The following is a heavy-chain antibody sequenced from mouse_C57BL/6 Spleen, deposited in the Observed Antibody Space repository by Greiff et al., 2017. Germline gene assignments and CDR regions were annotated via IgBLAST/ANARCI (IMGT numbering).Heavy chain of an antibody. D-gene: IGHD1-1*01. CDR2: ISDGGSYT. J-gene: IGHJ1*03. CDR1: GFTFSSYA. CDR3: ARDRAYYGSRFHWYFDV. Sequence: EVQRVESGGGLVKPGGSLKLSCAASGFTFSSYAMSWVRQTPEKRLEWVATISDGGSYTYYPDNVKGRFTLSRDNAKNNLYLQMSHLKSEDTAMYYCARDRAYYGSRFHWYFDVWGTGTTVTVSS. V-gene: IGHV5-4*01.